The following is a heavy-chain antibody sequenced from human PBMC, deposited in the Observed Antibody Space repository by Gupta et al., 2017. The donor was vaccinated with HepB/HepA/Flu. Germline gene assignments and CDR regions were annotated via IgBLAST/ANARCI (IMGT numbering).Heavy chain of an antibody. V-gene: IGHV3-48*03. D-gene: IGHD5-18*01. CDR1: GFTFCSYE. CDR3: AAGRPSGYSYGHDF. CDR2: ISDSGNTR. J-gene: IGHJ4*02. Sequence: EVQLVESGGGLVQPGGSLRLSCAASGFTFCSYEMNWVRQAPGKGLEWISFISDSGNTRHYADSVKGRSTISRDNAKNSLYLQMSSLGDEDTAMYYCAAGRPSGYSYGHDFWGQGTRVTVSS.